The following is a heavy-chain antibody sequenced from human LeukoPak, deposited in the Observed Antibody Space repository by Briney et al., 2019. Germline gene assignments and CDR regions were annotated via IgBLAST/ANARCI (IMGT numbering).Heavy chain of an antibody. D-gene: IGHD3-16*01. Sequence: PSETLSLTCTVSGGSISSYYWSWIRQPPGKGLEWIGYIYYSGGTNYNPSLKSRVTILVDTSKNQFSLRLSSVTAADTAAYYCARYGTWFDPWGQGALVTVSS. CDR3: ARYGTWFDP. CDR2: IYYSGGT. CDR1: GGSISSYY. J-gene: IGHJ5*02. V-gene: IGHV4-59*08.